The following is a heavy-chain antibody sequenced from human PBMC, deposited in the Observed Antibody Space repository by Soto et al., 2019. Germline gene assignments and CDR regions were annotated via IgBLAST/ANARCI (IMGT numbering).Heavy chain of an antibody. CDR1: GFTFSSYG. CDR3: ARPSGGGYGEGSDAFDI. V-gene: IGHV3-30*03. Sequence: GGSLRLSCAASGFTFSSYGMHWVRQAPGKGLEWVAVISYDGSNKYYADSVKGRFTISRDNSKNTLYLQMNSLRAEDTAVYYCARPSGGGYGEGSDAFDIWGQGTMVTVSS. J-gene: IGHJ3*02. CDR2: ISYDGSNK. D-gene: IGHD4-17*01.